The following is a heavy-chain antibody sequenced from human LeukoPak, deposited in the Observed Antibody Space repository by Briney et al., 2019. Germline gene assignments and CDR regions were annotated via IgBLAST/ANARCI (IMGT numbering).Heavy chain of an antibody. J-gene: IGHJ4*02. V-gene: IGHV1-2*06. Sequence: ASVRVSCKTSGYTFVDYFINWVRQAPGQGLEWMGRINANSGGTEYEQKSQGRVTMTRDTSISTAYVEVNWLISDDTAIYYCARDVSSTSNWEFDYWGQGTLVTVSS. CDR3: ARDVSSTSNWEFDY. D-gene: IGHD1-26*01. CDR1: GYTFVDYF. CDR2: INANSGGT.